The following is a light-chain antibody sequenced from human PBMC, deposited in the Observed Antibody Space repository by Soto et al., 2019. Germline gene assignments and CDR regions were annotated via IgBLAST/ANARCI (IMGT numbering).Light chain of an antibody. CDR2: GAS. J-gene: IGKJ2*01. V-gene: IGKV3-15*01. Sequence: EIVMTQSPVTLSVSPGERATLACRASQSINSDLAWYQQKPGQAPRLLIYGASTRATDIPARISGSGSGTDFTLTISSLQSEDFALYFCQQYNKWPPQYTFGQGTKLEIK. CDR3: QQYNKWPPQYT. CDR1: QSINSD.